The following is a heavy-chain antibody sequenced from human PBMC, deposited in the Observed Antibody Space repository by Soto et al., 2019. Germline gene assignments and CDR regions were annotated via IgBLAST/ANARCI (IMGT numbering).Heavy chain of an antibody. V-gene: IGHV4-4*07. CDR1: GGSISSYY. CDR3: ARVNVLNRDYYYGMDV. J-gene: IGHJ6*02. CDR2: IYTSGST. Sequence: QVQLQESGPGLVKPSETLSLTCTVSGGSISSYYWSWIRQPAGKGLEWIGRIYTSGSTNYNPSLKSRVTMSVDTSKNQFSLKLSSVTAADTAVYYCARVNVLNRDYYYGMDVWGQGTTVTVSS. D-gene: IGHD2-8*01.